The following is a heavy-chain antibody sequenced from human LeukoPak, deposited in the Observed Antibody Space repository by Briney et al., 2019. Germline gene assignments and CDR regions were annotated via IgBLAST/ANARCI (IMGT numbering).Heavy chain of an antibody. J-gene: IGHJ4*02. CDR1: GGTFSSYA. Sequence: SVKVSCKASGGTFSSYAISWVRQAPGQGLEWMGGIIPIFGTANYAQKFQGRVTITRNTSISTAYMELSSLRSEDTAVYYCARGGAHFWSGYYDYWGQGTLVTVSS. CDR3: ARGGAHFWSGYYDY. D-gene: IGHD3-3*02. V-gene: IGHV1-69*05. CDR2: IIPIFGTA.